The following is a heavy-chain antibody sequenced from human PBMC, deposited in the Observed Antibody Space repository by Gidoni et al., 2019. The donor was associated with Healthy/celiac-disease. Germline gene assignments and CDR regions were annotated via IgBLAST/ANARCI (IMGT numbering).Heavy chain of an antibody. CDR1: GFSLSTSGMG. Sequence: QVTLRESGPALVKPTQTLTLTCTCSGFSLSTSGMGVSWIRQPPGNALEWLARIDWDDDKYYSTSLKTRLTISKDTSKNQVVLTMTNMDPVDTATYYCARNLLLYGSWSYYTPFDYWGQGTRVPVSS. CDR2: IDWDDDK. V-gene: IGHV2-70*15. J-gene: IGHJ4*02. D-gene: IGHD3-10*01. CDR3: ARNLLLYGSWSYYTPFDY.